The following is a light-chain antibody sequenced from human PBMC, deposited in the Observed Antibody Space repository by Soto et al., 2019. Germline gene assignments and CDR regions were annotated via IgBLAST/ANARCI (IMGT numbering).Light chain of an antibody. CDR2: KAS. CDR3: QQYNKWTPIT. J-gene: IGKJ5*01. Sequence: IQMTHSPSTLSASVGDRVTITGRVSQIISSWLAWYQQKPGKAPKLLIYKASNLESGVPSRFSGSGSGTEFTLTISSLQPDDFAVYYCQQYNKWTPITFGQGTRLEIK. V-gene: IGKV1-5*03. CDR1: QIISSW.